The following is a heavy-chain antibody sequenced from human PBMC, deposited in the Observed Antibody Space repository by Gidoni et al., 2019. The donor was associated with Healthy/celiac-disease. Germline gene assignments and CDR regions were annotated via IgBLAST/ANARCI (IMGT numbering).Heavy chain of an antibody. CDR2: IIPILGIA. Sequence: QVQLVQSGAEVQKPGSSVKISCKASGGTFSSYTISWVRQAPGQGLEWMGRIIPILGIANYAQKFQGRVTITADKSTSTAYMELSSLRSEDTAVYYCARYTHYDSSGYYGTWGQGTLVTVSS. J-gene: IGHJ5*02. V-gene: IGHV1-69*02. CDR1: GGTFSSYT. CDR3: ARYTHYDSSGYYGT. D-gene: IGHD3-22*01.